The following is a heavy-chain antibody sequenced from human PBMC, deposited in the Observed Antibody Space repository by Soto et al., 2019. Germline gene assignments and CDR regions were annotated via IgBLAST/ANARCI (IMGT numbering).Heavy chain of an antibody. CDR3: ERGAYGDGHNSWFDP. CDR1: GGSISNSY. CDR2: IYSSGST. Sequence: SETLSPTCTVSGGSISNSYWSWIRQSPGKGLEWIGYIYSSGSTNYNPSLKSRVTISVDTSKNQFSLKLSSLIAADTAVYYCERGAYGDGHNSWFDPWGQGTLVTVSS. V-gene: IGHV4-59*08. D-gene: IGHD3-10*01. J-gene: IGHJ5*02.